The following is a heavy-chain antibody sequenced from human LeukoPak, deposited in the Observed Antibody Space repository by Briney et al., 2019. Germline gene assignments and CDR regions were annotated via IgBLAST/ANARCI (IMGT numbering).Heavy chain of an antibody. Sequence: KPSETLSLTCAVYGGSFSGYYWSWIRQPPGKGLEWIGEINHSGSTNYNPSLKSRVTISVDTSKNQFSLKLSSVTAADTAVYYCARAEWSVIDYWGQGTLVTVSS. V-gene: IGHV4-34*01. CDR3: ARAEWSVIDY. CDR2: INHSGST. D-gene: IGHD3-3*01. CDR1: GGSFSGYY. J-gene: IGHJ4*02.